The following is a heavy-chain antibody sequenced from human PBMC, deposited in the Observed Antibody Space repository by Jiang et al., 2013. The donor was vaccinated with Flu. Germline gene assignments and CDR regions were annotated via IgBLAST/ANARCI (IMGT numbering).Heavy chain of an antibody. CDR3: ARDPDTPLERFFDS. CDR2: ISDTSRTI. D-gene: IGHD1-1*01. CDR1: GFSFSTYS. V-gene: IGHV3-48*01. Sequence: QLVESGGALVQPGGSLRLSCAVSGFSFSTYSMNWVRQAPGKGLEWVAYISDTSRTIYYADSVKGRFAISRDNAKNSLYLQMNALRADDTAMYYCARDPDTPLERFFDSWGQGTLVTVSS. J-gene: IGHJ4*02.